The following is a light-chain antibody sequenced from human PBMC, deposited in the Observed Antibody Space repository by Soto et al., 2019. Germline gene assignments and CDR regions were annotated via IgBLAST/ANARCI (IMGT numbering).Light chain of an antibody. CDR3: QQLNSYPIT. CDR2: AAS. J-gene: IGKJ5*01. V-gene: IGKV1-9*01. Sequence: IHLTQSPSSLAASVGDSVTITCRASQGISSFLAWYQQKPGKAPKLLIYAASTLQSGVPSRFSGSGSGTDFTLTIISLQPEDFATYFCQQLNSYPITFGQGTRLEIK. CDR1: QGISSF.